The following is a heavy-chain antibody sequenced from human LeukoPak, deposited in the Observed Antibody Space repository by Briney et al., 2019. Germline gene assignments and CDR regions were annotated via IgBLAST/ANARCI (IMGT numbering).Heavy chain of an antibody. V-gene: IGHV4-39*01. J-gene: IGHJ4*02. CDR3: ARGNYDYVWGGIDY. CDR1: GGSISSTTYY. CDR2: IYYSGST. D-gene: IGHD3-16*01. Sequence: PSETLSLTCTVSGGSISSTTYYWGWIPQAPGKGLEWIASIYYSGSTYYNPSLKSRVTISVDTSKNQFSLKRTAVTAADTAVYYCARGNYDYVWGGIDYWGQGTLVTVSS.